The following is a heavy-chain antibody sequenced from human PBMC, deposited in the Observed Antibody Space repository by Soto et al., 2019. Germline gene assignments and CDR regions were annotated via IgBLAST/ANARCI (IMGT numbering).Heavy chain of an antibody. CDR2: IYPGDSDT. CDR3: ARRGRSSSWWFFDY. D-gene: IGHD6-13*01. Sequence: GESLRISCKGSGYSFTSYWIGWVRQMPGKGLEWMGIIYPGDSDTRYSPSFQGQVTISADKFISTAYLQWSSLKASDTSMYYCARRGRSSSWWFFDYWGQGTLVTVSS. V-gene: IGHV5-51*01. J-gene: IGHJ4*02. CDR1: GYSFTSYW.